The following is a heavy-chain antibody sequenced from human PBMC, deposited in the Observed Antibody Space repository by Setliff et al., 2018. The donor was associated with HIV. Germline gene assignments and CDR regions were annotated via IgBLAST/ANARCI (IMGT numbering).Heavy chain of an antibody. Sequence: SETLSLTCAVYGESFSSYFWSWVRQPPGKGLEWIGEINHSGSTNYNPSLKSRVTISMDTSKNQLSLKLSSVTAADTAVYYCATGITVAPDYWGQGSLVTVSS. V-gene: IGHV4-34*01. CDR3: ATGITVAPDY. D-gene: IGHD6-19*01. CDR1: GESFSSYF. CDR2: INHSGST. J-gene: IGHJ4*02.